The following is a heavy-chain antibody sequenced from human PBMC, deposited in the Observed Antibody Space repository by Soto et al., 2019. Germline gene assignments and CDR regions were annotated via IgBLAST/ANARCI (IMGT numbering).Heavy chain of an antibody. CDR2: IYHSGST. CDR1: GGSISSNGYY. J-gene: IGHJ5*02. CDR3: ASDWGRAMVLDP. D-gene: IGHD5-18*01. Sequence: QVQLQESGPGLVKPSQTLSLTCTVSGGSISSNGYYWNWIRQYPGKGLEWIGYIYHSGSTYYNPSLKGPVTLSLATSMNPFSVSPSSVTAADRAMYYCASDWGRAMVLDPWGQGTLVTVSS. V-gene: IGHV4-31*01.